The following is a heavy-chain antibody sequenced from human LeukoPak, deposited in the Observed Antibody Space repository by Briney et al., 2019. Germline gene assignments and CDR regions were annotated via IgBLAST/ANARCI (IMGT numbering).Heavy chain of an antibody. CDR2: TSSSGGSI. CDR1: GFTFRDYY. Sequence: GGSLRLSCAASGFTFRDYYMIWIRHAPGEGLGWVSYTSSSGGSIYYADSVKGRFTISRDNAKNLLCLQMNSLRAEDTAVYYCARALNDALDIWGRGTTVTVSS. J-gene: IGHJ3*02. V-gene: IGHV3-11*01. CDR3: ARALNDALDI.